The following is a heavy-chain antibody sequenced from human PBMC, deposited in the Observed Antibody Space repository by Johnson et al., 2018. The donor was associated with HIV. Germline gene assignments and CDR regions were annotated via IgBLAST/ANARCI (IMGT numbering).Heavy chain of an antibody. D-gene: IGHD6-25*01. V-gene: IGHV3-NL1*01. CDR2: IYSGGST. CDR3: ARDRVIAANNRAFDI. Sequence: VQLVESGGGVVQPGRSLRLSCAASGFTFSSYGMPWVRQAPGKGLEWVAVIYSGGSTYYADSVKGRFTISRDNSKNTLYLQMNSLRAEDTAVYYCARDRVIAANNRAFDIWGQGTMVTVSS. CDR1: GFTFSSYG. J-gene: IGHJ3*02.